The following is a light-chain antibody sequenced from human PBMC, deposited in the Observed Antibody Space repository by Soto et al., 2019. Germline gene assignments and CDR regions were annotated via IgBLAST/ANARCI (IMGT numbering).Light chain of an antibody. Sequence: QSALTQPASVSGSPGQSITISCIGTSSDIGPYNYVSWYQQHPDKAPKLILYEVTNRPSGASDRFSGSKSGNAAFLTISGLQDEDDAVHYSTSYPSSATPYVFRTGTTLPVL. J-gene: IGLJ1*01. CDR2: EVT. V-gene: IGLV2-14*01. CDR3: TSYPSSATPYV. CDR1: SSDIGPYNY.